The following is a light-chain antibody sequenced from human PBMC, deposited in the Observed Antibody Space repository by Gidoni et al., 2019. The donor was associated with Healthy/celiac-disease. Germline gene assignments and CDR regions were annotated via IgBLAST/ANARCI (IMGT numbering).Light chain of an antibody. CDR1: SSDVGGYNY. CDR3: SSYTSSSIRV. J-gene: IGLJ3*02. Sequence: PGQSITISCTGTSSDVGGYNYVSWYQQHPGKAPKLMIYDGSNRPSGVSNRFSGSKSGNTASLTISGLQAEDEADYYCSSYTSSSIRVFGGGTKLTVL. CDR2: DGS. V-gene: IGLV2-14*03.